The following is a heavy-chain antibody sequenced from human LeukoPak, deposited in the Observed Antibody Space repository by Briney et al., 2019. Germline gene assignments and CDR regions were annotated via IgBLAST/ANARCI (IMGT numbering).Heavy chain of an antibody. Sequence: SETLSLTCTVSGGSISSYCWSWIRQPPGKGLEWIGRMYTSGSTNDNPCLKSRVTMSVDTSKNQFSLKLSSVTAADTAVYYCARDLRGSYADYWGQGTLVTVSS. CDR2: MYTSGST. CDR1: GGSISSYC. D-gene: IGHD1-26*01. CDR3: ARDLRGSYADY. J-gene: IGHJ4*02. V-gene: IGHV4-4*07.